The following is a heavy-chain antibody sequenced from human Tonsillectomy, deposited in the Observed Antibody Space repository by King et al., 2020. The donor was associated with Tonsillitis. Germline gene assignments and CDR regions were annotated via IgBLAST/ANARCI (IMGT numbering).Heavy chain of an antibody. J-gene: IGHJ6*02. V-gene: IGHV4-59*01. CDR2: IFYSGST. CDR3: AREDYGGPQDV. Sequence: QLQESGPGLVKPSETLSLTCTVSGGSISSYYWSWIRQPPGKGLEWIGYIFYSGSTNYNPSLKSRVTISVDTSKNQFSLKLSSVTAADPAVYYCAREDYGGPQDVWGQGTTVTVSS. CDR1: GGSISSYY. D-gene: IGHD4-23*01.